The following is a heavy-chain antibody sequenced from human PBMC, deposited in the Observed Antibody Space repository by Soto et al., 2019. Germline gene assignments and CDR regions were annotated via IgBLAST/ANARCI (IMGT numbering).Heavy chain of an antibody. V-gene: IGHV2-5*02. CDR1: GFSLTTGAVG. Sequence: QITLKESGPTLVKPTQTLTLTCTFSGFSLTTGAVGVGWIRQPPGKALEWLALIYWDDDKRYSPSLESRLTITKDTSKNQVVLTMTNMDPVDTATYFCVHRIGDGYNYVGYDYWGLGILVTVSS. D-gene: IGHD5-12*01. CDR3: VHRIGDGYNYVGYDY. J-gene: IGHJ4*02. CDR2: IYWDDDK.